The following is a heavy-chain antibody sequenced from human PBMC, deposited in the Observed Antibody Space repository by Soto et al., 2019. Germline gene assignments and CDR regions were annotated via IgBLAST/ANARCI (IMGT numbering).Heavy chain of an antibody. CDR2: ISASGGTI. V-gene: IGHV3-48*04. CDR1: GFIFSGYS. Sequence: GGSLRLSCAASGFIFSGYSMLWVRQAPGKGPEWVSYISASGGTIYYAESVKGRFTISRDNAKNSLYLQMNSLRPEDTALYYCAKGSAYDFGYYYMDVWGKGTTVTVSS. CDR3: AKGSAYDFGYYYMDV. J-gene: IGHJ6*03. D-gene: IGHD5-12*01.